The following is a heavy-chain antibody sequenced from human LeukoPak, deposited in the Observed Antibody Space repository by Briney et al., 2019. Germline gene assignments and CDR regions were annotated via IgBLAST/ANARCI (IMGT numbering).Heavy chain of an antibody. CDR3: ARVPRSYYYYYYMDV. Sequence: SETLSLTCAVSGGSISSSNWWTWVRQPPGKGLEWIGEIYHSGSTNYNPSLKSRVTISVDKSKNQFSLKLTSVTAADTAVYYCARVPRSYYYYYYMDVWGKGTTVTVSS. V-gene: IGHV4-4*02. CDR1: GGSISSSNW. CDR2: IYHSGST. J-gene: IGHJ6*03.